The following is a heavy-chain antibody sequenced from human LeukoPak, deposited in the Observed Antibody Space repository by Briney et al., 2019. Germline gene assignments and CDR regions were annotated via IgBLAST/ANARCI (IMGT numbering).Heavy chain of an antibody. Sequence: GRSLRLSCAASGFTFSSYAMHWVRQAPGKGLEWVAVISYDGSNKYYADSVKGRFTISRDNSKNTLYLQMNSLRAEDTAVYYCARDRAVPAAKTYYFDSWGQETLVTVSS. V-gene: IGHV3-30-3*01. CDR3: ARDRAVPAAKTYYFDS. D-gene: IGHD2-2*01. CDR2: ISYDGSNK. CDR1: GFTFSSYA. J-gene: IGHJ4*02.